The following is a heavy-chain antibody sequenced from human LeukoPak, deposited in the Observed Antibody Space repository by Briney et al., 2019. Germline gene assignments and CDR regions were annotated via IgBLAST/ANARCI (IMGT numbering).Heavy chain of an antibody. CDR3: AKARVEWLLYYAHFDY. V-gene: IGHV3-23*01. CDR2: ISGSGGST. J-gene: IGHJ4*02. Sequence: GGSLRLSCAASGFTFSSYAMSWVRQAPGKGLEWVSAISGSGGSTYYADSVKGRFTISRDNSKNTLYLHMNSLRAEDTAVYYCAKARVEWLLYYAHFDYWGQGTLVTVSS. CDR1: GFTFSSYA. D-gene: IGHD3-3*01.